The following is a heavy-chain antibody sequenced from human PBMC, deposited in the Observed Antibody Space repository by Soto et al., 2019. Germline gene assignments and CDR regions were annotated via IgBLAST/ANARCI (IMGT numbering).Heavy chain of an antibody. D-gene: IGHD3-9*01. CDR3: ARLYDVLTNGMDV. Sequence: EVQLEESGGGLVKPGGSLRLSCSASGFTFRRYDMNWVRQAPGKGLEWVSSISSSSISIHYGDSVKGRFTISRDNARNVLYLQMNSLRAEDTAVYFCARLYDVLTNGMDVWGQGTTDTVS. CDR2: ISSSSISI. V-gene: IGHV3-21*01. CDR1: GFTFRRYD. J-gene: IGHJ6*02.